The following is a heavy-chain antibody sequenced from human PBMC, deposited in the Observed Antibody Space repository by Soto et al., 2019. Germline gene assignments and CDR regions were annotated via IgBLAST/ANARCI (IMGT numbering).Heavy chain of an antibody. Sequence: ASVKVSCKASGYTFTSYDINWVRQATGQGHEWMGWMNPNSGNTGYAQKFQGRVTMTRNTSISTAYMELSSLRSEDTAVYYCARTGHTLLWFGELLFDWFDPWGQGTLVTV. D-gene: IGHD3-10*01. CDR1: GYTFTSYD. CDR3: ARTGHTLLWFGELLFDWFDP. J-gene: IGHJ5*02. V-gene: IGHV1-8*01. CDR2: MNPNSGNT.